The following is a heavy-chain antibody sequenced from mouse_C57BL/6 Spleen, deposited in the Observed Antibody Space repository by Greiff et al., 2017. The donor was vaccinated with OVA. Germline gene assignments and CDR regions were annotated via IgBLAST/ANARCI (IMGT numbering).Heavy chain of an antibody. Sequence: EVKLVESGPGLVKPSQSLSLTCSVTGYSIPSGYYWNWIRQFPGNKLEWMGYISYDGSNNYNPSLKNRISITRDTSKNQFFLKLNSVTTEDTATYYCARVGERAYWGQGTLVTVSA. CDR2: ISYDGSN. J-gene: IGHJ3*01. V-gene: IGHV3-6*01. CDR1: GYSIPSGYY. D-gene: IGHD2-13*01. CDR3: ARVGERAY.